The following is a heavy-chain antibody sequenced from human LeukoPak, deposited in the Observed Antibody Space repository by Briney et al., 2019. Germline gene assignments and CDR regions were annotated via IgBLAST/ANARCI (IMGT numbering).Heavy chain of an antibody. CDR1: GGSISSYY. D-gene: IGHD5-24*01. J-gene: IGHJ3*02. V-gene: IGHV4-4*07. CDR2: IYTSGST. CDR3: ARTPPNYSGDASDI. Sequence: PSETLSLTCTVSGGSISSYYWSWIRQPAGKGLEWIGRIYTSGSTNYNPSLKSRVTMSVDTSKNQFSLKLSSVTAADTAVYYCARTPPNYSGDASDIWGQGTMVTVSS.